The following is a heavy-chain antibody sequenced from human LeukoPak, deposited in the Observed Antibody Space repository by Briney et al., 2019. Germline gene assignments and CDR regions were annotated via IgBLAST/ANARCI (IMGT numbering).Heavy chain of an antibody. Sequence: GESLRLSCAASGFTFSSYGMHWVRQAPGKGLEWVAVIWYDGSNKYYADSVKGRFTISRDNSKNTLYLQMNSLRAEDTAVYYCARDSAHYYDSSGYYSESWFDPWGQGTLVTVSS. D-gene: IGHD3-22*01. CDR2: IWYDGSNK. V-gene: IGHV3-33*01. J-gene: IGHJ5*02. CDR3: ARDSAHYYDSSGYYSESWFDP. CDR1: GFTFSSYG.